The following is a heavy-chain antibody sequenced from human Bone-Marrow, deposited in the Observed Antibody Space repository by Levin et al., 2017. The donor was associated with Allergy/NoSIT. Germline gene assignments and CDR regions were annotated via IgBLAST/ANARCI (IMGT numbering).Heavy chain of an antibody. V-gene: IGHV4-4*07. CDR2: IFPSGTT. J-gene: IGHJ4*02. CDR1: GGSIRSYY. D-gene: IGHD1-14*01. CDR3: ARIGIYRYFDY. Sequence: PSETLSLTCTVSGGSIRSYYWSWIRQPAGKGLEWIGRIFPSGTTSYNPSLKSRVTMSVDTSKNHFSLNLNSVTAADTAVYYYARIGIYRYFDYWGQGTLVTVSS.